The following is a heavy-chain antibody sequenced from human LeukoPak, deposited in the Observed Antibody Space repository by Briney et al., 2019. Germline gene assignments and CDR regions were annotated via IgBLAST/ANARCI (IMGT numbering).Heavy chain of an antibody. CDR3: ARDTAMVSLDY. V-gene: IGHV4-61*02. CDR1: GGSISSGSYY. Sequence: SETLSLTCTVSGGSISSGSYYWSWIRQPAGKGLEWIGRIYTSGSTNYNPSLKSRVTISVDTSKNQFSLELSSVTAADTAVYYCARDTAMVSLDYWGQGTLVTVSS. CDR2: IYTSGST. J-gene: IGHJ4*02. D-gene: IGHD5-18*01.